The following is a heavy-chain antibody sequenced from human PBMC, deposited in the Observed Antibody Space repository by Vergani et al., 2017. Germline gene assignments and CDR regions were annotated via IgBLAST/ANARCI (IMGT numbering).Heavy chain of an antibody. V-gene: IGHV1-3*01. CDR2: INAGNGNT. CDR3: AWASMIAADY. J-gene: IGHJ4*02. D-gene: IGHD3-22*01. CDR1: GYTFTSYA. Sequence: QVQLVQSGAEVKKPGASVKVSCKASGYTFTSYAMHWVRQAPGQRLEWMGWINAGNGNTKYSQKFQSRVTITRETSASTAYMGLSSLRSEDTAVYYCAWASMIAADYWGQGTLVTVSS.